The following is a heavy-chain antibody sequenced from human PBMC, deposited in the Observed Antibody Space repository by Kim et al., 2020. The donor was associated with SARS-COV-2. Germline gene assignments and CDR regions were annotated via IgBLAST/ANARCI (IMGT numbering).Heavy chain of an antibody. CDR3: ARLCTSGWYASYCDS. CDR1: GESLTGFY. V-gene: IGHV4-34*01. D-gene: IGHD2-2*01. CDR2: ITFRGET. J-gene: IGHJ4*02. Sequence: SETLSLTCAVYGESLTGFYWNWIRQSPGKGLEWIGHITFRGETTYNPSFKTRVAMSVDTTTNQFSLKLKSVTVADTAVYFCARLCTSGWYASYCDSWGQG.